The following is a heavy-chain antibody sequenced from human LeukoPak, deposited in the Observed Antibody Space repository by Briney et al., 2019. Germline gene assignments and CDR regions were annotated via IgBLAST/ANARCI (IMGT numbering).Heavy chain of an antibody. CDR2: IXXXGST. Sequence: SETLSLTCAVYGGSFSGYYWXXXRQPPGKGLEXIGEIXXXGSTXYXXSPKSRVTISXDTSKNQFSLKLSSVTAADTAVYYCARGYVPYRRGYDYWGQGTLVTVSS. V-gene: IGHV4-34*01. CDR1: GGSFSGYY. D-gene: IGHD6-25*01. CDR3: ARGYVPYRRGYDY. J-gene: IGHJ4*02.